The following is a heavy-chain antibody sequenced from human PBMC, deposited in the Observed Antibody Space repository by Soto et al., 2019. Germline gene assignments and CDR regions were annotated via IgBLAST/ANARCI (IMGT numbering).Heavy chain of an antibody. CDR2: INAGDGGT. J-gene: IGHJ2*01. D-gene: IGHD3-22*01. CDR3: ARTGHSGSYDF. Sequence: ASVKVSCKASGYTFANYGIHWVRQAPGQRLEWMGWINAGDGGTKYSENFQGRVTITRDTSARTVYLGLSSLSSEDTASYYCARTGHSGSYDFWGR. CDR1: GYTFANYG. V-gene: IGHV1-3*01.